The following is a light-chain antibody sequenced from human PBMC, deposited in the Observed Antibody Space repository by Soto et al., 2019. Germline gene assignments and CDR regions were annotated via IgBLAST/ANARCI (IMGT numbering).Light chain of an antibody. Sequence: QSVLTQPPSVSAAPGEKVSISCSGSRSNIGNDYVSWYQQLPVTAPKLLIYDNDKRPSGIPDRFSGSKSGTSATLGITGLQTGDEADAHCATWDDSRSAVRFGGGTQLTVL. CDR1: RSNIGNDY. CDR3: ATWDDSRSAVR. J-gene: IGLJ2*01. CDR2: DND. V-gene: IGLV1-51*01.